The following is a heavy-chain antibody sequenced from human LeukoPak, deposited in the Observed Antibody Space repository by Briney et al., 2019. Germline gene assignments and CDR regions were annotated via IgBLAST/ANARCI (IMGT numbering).Heavy chain of an antibody. V-gene: IGHV3-7*01. D-gene: IGHD3-3*01. Sequence: GGSLRLSCATSGFNFSSYGMSWVRQPPGKGLEWVANIKQDGSETNSVDSVKGRFTISRDNAKTSLYLEMNSLRGEDTAVYYCSCAVEDYCGQATLVTASS. CDR3: SCAVEDY. J-gene: IGHJ4*02. CDR1: GFNFSSYG. CDR2: IKQDGSET.